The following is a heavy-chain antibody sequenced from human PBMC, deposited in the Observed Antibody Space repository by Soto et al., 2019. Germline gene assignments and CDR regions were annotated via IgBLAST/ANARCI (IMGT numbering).Heavy chain of an antibody. CDR2: IYSGGST. J-gene: IGHJ4*02. Sequence: GGSLRLSCAASGFTVSSNYMSWVRQAPGKGLEWVSVIYSGGSTYYADSVKGRFTISKDTSKNQVVFTMTNMDPVDTATYYCAHSWYSGSYFDYWGQGTLVTVSS. D-gene: IGHD1-26*01. CDR1: GFTVSSNY. CDR3: AHSWYSGSYFDY. V-gene: IGHV3-53*05.